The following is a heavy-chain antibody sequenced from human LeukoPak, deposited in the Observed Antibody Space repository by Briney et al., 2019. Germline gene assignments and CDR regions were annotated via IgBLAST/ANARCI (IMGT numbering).Heavy chain of an antibody. CDR3: ARHSHYYGSGSFYRDYFDY. Sequence: SETLSLTCTVSGGSISAYYWSWIRQPPGKGLGWIGYIYRSGSTNTNPSLKSRVTISVDASENQFSLRLSSVTAADTAVYYCARHSHYYGSGSFYRDYFDYWGQGTLVTVSS. J-gene: IGHJ4*02. D-gene: IGHD3-10*01. V-gene: IGHV4-59*08. CDR1: GGSISAYY. CDR2: IYRSGST.